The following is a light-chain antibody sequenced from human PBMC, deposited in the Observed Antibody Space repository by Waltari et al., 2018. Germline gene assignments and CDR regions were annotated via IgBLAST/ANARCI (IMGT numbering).Light chain of an antibody. V-gene: IGLV3-27*01. J-gene: IGLJ1*01. CDR2: QAS. CDR1: MLPKKY. CDR3: YSTTDNNLGV. Sequence: SSELTQPSSVSVSPGQTARITCSGDMLPKKYTRWFQQKPGQAPVLVLYQASARPSGLPERFSGSSSGTTVTLTISGAQVEDEADYYCYSTTDNNLGVFGPGTRVTVL.